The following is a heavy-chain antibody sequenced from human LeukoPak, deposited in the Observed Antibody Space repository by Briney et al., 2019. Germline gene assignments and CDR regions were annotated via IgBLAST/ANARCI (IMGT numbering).Heavy chain of an antibody. J-gene: IGHJ6*03. CDR3: AGTTEAHSWQTRYYSYYMDV. CDR1: GGSFSGYY. D-gene: IGHD6-13*01. V-gene: IGHV4-34*01. Sequence: SETLSLTCAVYGGSFSGYYWSWIRQPPGKWLEWIGEINHSGSTNYNPSLKSRVTISVDTSKSQFSLKLSSVTAADTAVYYCAGTTEAHSWQTRYYSYYMDVWGKGTTVTVSS. CDR2: INHSGST.